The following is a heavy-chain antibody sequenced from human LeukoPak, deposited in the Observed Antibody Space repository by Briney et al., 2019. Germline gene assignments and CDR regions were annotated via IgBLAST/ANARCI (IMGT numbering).Heavy chain of an antibody. CDR1: GYTFTGYY. CDR2: INPNSGGT. CDR3: ARDLGDCSSTSCFRNWFDP. Sequence: ASVKVSCKASGYTFTGYYMHWVRQAPGQGLEWMGWINPNSGGTNYAQKFQGWVTMTRDTSISTAYMELSRLRSDDTAVFYCARDLGDCSSTSCFRNWFDPWGQGTLVTVSS. J-gene: IGHJ5*02. D-gene: IGHD2-2*01. V-gene: IGHV1-2*04.